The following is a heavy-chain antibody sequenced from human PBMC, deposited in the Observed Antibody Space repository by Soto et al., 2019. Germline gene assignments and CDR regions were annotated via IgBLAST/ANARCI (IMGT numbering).Heavy chain of an antibody. D-gene: IGHD3-16*01. J-gene: IGHJ4*02. CDR1: GFTFSSFE. CDR2: ISPTATAI. CDR3: AREWGYYFDY. V-gene: IGHV3-48*03. Sequence: EVQLVESGGGLVRPGGALTLSCAVSGFTFSSFEMNWVRQAPGKGLEWLSYISPTATAIYYADSVKGRFTISRDNAKNSLYLHMSSLIADDTAVYYCAREWGYYFDYWGQGTPVTVSS.